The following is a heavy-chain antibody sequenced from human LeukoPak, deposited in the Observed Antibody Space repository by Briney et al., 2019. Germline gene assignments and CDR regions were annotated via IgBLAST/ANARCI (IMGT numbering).Heavy chain of an antibody. J-gene: IGHJ5*02. V-gene: IGHV3-11*05. CDR3: ARGSSASSGYYYPQGFDP. CDR2: ISSSSSYT. CDR1: GFTFSDYY. D-gene: IGHD3-22*01. Sequence: PGGSLRLSCAASGFTFSDYYMSWIRQAPGKGLEWVSYISSSSSYTNYADSVKGRFTISRDNAKNSLYLQMNSLRAEDTAVYYCARGSSASSGYYYPQGFDPWGQGTLVTVSS.